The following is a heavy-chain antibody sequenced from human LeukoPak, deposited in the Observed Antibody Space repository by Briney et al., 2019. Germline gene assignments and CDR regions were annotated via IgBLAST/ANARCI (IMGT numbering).Heavy chain of an antibody. J-gene: IGHJ4*02. D-gene: IGHD3-10*01. CDR1: GLTFKNFA. CDR3: ARGGSQPITMHVFDY. V-gene: IGHV3-23*01. Sequence: GGSLRLSCAVSGLTFKNFAMSWVRQAPGKGLEWVSIMSASGSTTYYADSVKGRFTISRDNSKNTVYLQMNSLRADDTAVYYCARGGSQPITMHVFDYWGQGTLVTVSS. CDR2: MSASGSTT.